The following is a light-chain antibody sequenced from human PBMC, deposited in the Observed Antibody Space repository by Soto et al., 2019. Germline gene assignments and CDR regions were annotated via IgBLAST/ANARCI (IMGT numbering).Light chain of an antibody. V-gene: IGKV3-20*01. Sequence: VLPMSTAILTLSSVERASLCRRASESVGSFLAWYRQKPGQAPRLLIYDAYNRATGIPDRFSGSGSGTDFTLTCSRRVPEDFPVYYLQQYGSSMWSFGQGTKVDI. CDR3: QQYGSSMWS. CDR1: ESVGSF. CDR2: DAY. J-gene: IGKJ1*01.